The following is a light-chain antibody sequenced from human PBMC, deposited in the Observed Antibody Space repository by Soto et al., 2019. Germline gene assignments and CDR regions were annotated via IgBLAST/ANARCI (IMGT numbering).Light chain of an antibody. V-gene: IGKV1-5*03. CDR1: QSISSW. Sequence: DIQMTQSPSTLSASVGDRVTITCRASQSISSWLAWYQQKPGKAPKLLIYRASSLESGVPSRFSGIGSGTEFRLTNSSLQPDDFATYYCQQYNSYPWTFGQGTKVEIK. J-gene: IGKJ1*01. CDR2: RAS. CDR3: QQYNSYPWT.